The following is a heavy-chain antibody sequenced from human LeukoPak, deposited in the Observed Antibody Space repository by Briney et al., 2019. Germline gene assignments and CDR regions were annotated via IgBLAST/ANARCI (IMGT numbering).Heavy chain of an antibody. J-gene: IGHJ5*02. V-gene: IGHV4-31*03. Sequence: SETLSLTCTVSGGSISSGGYYWSWIRQHPGTGLEWIGYIYYSGSTYYNPSLKSRVTISVDTSKNQFSLKLSSVTAADTAVYYCARDSRDGYNHWGQGTLVTVSS. D-gene: IGHD5-24*01. CDR2: IYYSGST. CDR1: GGSISSGGYY. CDR3: ARDSRDGYNH.